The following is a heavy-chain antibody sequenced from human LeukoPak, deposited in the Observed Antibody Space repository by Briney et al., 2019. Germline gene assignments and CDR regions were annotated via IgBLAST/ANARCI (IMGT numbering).Heavy chain of an antibody. Sequence: ASVKVSCKASGYTFTGYYMHWVRQAPGQGLEWMGWINPNSGGTNYAQKFQGRVTMTRDTSISTAYTELSRLRSDDTAVYYCARDRSSSSDLGDYYYYMNVWGKGTTVTVSS. V-gene: IGHV1-2*02. J-gene: IGHJ6*03. CDR3: ARDRSSSSDLGDYYYYMNV. CDR1: GYTFTGYY. CDR2: INPNSGGT. D-gene: IGHD6-6*01.